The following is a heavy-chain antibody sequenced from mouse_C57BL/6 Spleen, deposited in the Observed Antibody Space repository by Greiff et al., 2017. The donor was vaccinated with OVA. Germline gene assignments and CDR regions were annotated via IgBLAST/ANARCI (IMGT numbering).Heavy chain of an antibody. CDR2: ISSGGSYT. V-gene: IGHV5-6*01. D-gene: IGHD3-2*02. CDR3: ASGYSAWFAY. CDR1: GFTFSSYG. J-gene: IGHJ3*01. Sequence: EVKLMESGGDLVKPGGSLKLSCAASGFTFSSYGMSWVRQTPDKRLEWVATISSGGSYTYYPDSVKGRFTISRDNAKNTLYLQRSSLKSEDTAMYYCASGYSAWFAYWGQGTLVTVSA.